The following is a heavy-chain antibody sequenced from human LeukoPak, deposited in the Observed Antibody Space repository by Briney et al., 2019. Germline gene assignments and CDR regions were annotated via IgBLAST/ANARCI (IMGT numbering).Heavy chain of an antibody. Sequence: GSLRLSCAASGFTFSSYAMTWVRQPPGKGLEWIGSIYYSGSTYYNPSLKSRVTISVDTSKNQFSLKLSSVTAADTAVYYCARVGTKGYYYMDVWGKGTTVTVSS. J-gene: IGHJ6*03. V-gene: IGHV4-39*01. CDR1: GFTFSSYA. D-gene: IGHD2-2*01. CDR2: IYYSGST. CDR3: ARVGTKGYYYMDV.